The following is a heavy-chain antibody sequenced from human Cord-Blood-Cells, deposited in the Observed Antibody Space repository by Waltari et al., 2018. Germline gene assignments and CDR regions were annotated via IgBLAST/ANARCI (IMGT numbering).Heavy chain of an antibody. D-gene: IGHD3-10*01. V-gene: IGHV4-39*01. CDR1: GGSISSSSYY. J-gene: IGHJ3*02. CDR3: ARQLWFGELLFDAFDI. Sequence: QLQLQESGPGLVKPSETLSLTCTVSGGSISSSSYYWGWISQPPGKGLEWIGCFYYSGDPYYNPSLKKRVTISVDTSKNQFSLELSSVTAADTAVYYCARQLWFGELLFDAFDIWGQGTMVTVSS. CDR2: FYYSGDP.